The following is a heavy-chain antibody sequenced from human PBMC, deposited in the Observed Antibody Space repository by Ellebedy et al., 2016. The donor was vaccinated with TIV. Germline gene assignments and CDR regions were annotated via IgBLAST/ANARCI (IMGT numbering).Heavy chain of an antibody. J-gene: IGHJ6*02. CDR1: GFTFSSYA. CDR3: ARVRVARGVIITIHYGMDV. V-gene: IGHV3-30*04. D-gene: IGHD3-10*01. CDR2: ISYDGSNK. Sequence: GESLKISXAASGFTFSSYAMHWVRQAPGKGLEWVAVISYDGSNKYYADSVKGRFTISRDNSKNTLYLQMNSLRPEDTAVYYCARVRVARGVIITIHYGMDVWGQGTTVTVSS.